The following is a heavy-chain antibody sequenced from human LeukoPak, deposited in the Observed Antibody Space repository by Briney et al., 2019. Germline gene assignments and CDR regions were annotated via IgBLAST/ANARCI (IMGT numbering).Heavy chain of an antibody. J-gene: IGHJ4*02. CDR3: AQKGGTDH. V-gene: IGHV3-30*18. CDR2: ISYDGSNK. CDR1: GFTFSSYG. D-gene: IGHD2-15*01. Sequence: QPGGSLRLSCAASGFTFSSYGMHWVRQAPGKGLEWVAVISYDGSNKNYADSVKGRFTISRDNSRNTLYLQMNSLRAEDTAVYYGAQKGGTDHSGEGTLGTVSS.